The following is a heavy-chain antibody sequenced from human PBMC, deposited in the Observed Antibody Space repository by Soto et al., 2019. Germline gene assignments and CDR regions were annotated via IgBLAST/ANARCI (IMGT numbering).Heavy chain of an antibody. Sequence: QVQLVESGGGVVQPGRSLRLSCAGSGFTFSAYGMDWVRQAQGKGLEWVAVISYDGSNKYYADSVKGRFTISRDNSKNTLYLQMNSLRAEDTAVYYCAKDRMGAGVRGYFDYWGQGTLVTVSS. V-gene: IGHV3-30*18. D-gene: IGHD3-10*01. CDR2: ISYDGSNK. CDR3: AKDRMGAGVRGYFDY. CDR1: GFTFSAYG. J-gene: IGHJ4*02.